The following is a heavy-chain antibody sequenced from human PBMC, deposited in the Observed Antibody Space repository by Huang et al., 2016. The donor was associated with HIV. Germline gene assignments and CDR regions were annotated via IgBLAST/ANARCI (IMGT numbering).Heavy chain of an antibody. CDR2: INVYNGNT. Sequence: QVQLVQSGTEMKEPGASVKVSCKASGYTFTRYGITWLRQAPGQGLEWMGWINVYNGNTNYAQKLQGRIIRTTDTSTSTAYMELSSLRSDDTAVYYCARDPVYESSGYMDFDYWGQGTLVTVSS. CDR1: GYTFTRYG. V-gene: IGHV1-18*04. D-gene: IGHD3-22*01. CDR3: ARDPVYESSGYMDFDY. J-gene: IGHJ4*02.